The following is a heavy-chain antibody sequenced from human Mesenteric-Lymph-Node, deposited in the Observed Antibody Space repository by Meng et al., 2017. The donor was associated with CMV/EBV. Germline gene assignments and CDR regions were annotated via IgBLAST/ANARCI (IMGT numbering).Heavy chain of an antibody. Sequence: GGSLRLSCAASGFTVSSNYMSWVRQAPGKGLEWVSVMYSGGATYYADSVRGRFTLSRDNPKNTLYLQMTSLRVEDTAVYYCARVGADTALALDYWGQGTLVTVSS. CDR1: GFTVSSNY. CDR3: ARVGADTALALDY. CDR2: MYSGGAT. D-gene: IGHD5-18*01. J-gene: IGHJ4*02. V-gene: IGHV3-53*01.